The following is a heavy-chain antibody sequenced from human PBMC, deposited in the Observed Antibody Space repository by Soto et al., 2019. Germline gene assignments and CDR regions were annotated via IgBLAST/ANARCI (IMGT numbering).Heavy chain of an antibody. D-gene: IGHD3-22*01. CDR2: ISYDGSNK. V-gene: IGHV3-30-3*01. J-gene: IGHJ4*02. CDR3: ARTSDYYDSRGAYHFDY. CDR1: GFTFSSYA. Sequence: ESGGGVVQPGRSLRLSCAASGFTFSSYAMHWVRQAPGKGLEWVAVISYDGSNKYYADSVKGRFTISRDNSKNTLYLQMNSLRAEATSVYYCARTSDYYDSRGAYHFDYWGQGTLVTVSS.